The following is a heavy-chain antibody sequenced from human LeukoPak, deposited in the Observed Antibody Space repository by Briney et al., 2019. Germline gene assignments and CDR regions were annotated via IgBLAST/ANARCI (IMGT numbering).Heavy chain of an antibody. J-gene: IGHJ4*02. CDR2: IYHSGST. V-gene: IGHV4-38-2*02. Sequence: SETVSLTCTVSGYSISSGYYWGWIRQPPGKGLEWIGSIYHSGSTYYNPSLKSRVTISVDTSKNQFSLKLTSVTAADTVVYYCARASRGHDYWGQGTLVTVSS. CDR1: GYSISSGYY. CDR3: ARASRGHDY. D-gene: IGHD3-10*01.